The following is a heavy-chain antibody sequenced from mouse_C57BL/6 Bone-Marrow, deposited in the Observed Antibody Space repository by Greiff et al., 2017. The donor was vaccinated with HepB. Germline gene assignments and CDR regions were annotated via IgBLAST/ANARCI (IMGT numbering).Heavy chain of an antibody. CDR1: GFTFSSYA. CDR3: ARDPAYSFAY. D-gene: IGHD2-10*01. CDR2: ISDGGSYT. V-gene: IGHV5-4*01. J-gene: IGHJ3*01. Sequence: EVKVEESGGGLVKPGGSLKLSCAASGFTFSSYAMSWVRQTPEKRLEWVATISDGGSYTYYPDNVKGRFTISRDNAKNNLYLQMSHLKSEDTAMYYCARDPAYSFAYWGQGTLVTVSA.